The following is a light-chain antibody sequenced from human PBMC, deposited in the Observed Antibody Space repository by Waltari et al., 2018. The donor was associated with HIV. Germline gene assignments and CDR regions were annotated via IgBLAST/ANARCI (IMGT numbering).Light chain of an antibody. V-gene: IGLV1-47*01. Sequence: QSELTQSPSASGTPGQRITISCSGSSSNIERNYVYWSKQFPGATPNVLIYKDNERPSGVPDRISGSKSGTSASLLISGLRSDDEADYYCAVWDESLDGWLFGGGTKLTVL. CDR2: KDN. J-gene: IGLJ3*02. CDR3: AVWDESLDGWL. CDR1: SSNIERNY.